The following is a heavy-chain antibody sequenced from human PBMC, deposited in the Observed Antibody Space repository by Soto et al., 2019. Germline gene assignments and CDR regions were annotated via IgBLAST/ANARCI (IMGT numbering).Heavy chain of an antibody. CDR1: GGSFSSGSYC. CDR2: IYYSGST. CDR3: ARGYGRNFDY. D-gene: IGHD5-18*01. V-gene: IGHV4-31*03. J-gene: IGHJ4*02. Sequence: SETLSLTCTVSGGSFSSGSYCWSWIRQHPGKGLEWIGYIYYSGSTYYNPSLKSRVTISVDTSKNQFSLKLSSVTAADTAVYYCARGYGRNFDYWGQGTLVTSPQ.